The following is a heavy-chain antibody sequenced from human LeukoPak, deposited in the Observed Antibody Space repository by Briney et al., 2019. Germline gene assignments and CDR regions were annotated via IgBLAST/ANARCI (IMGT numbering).Heavy chain of an antibody. V-gene: IGHV6-1*01. CDR1: GDSVSSNSAA. D-gene: IGHD3-9*01. J-gene: IGHJ5*02. Sequence: SQTLSLTCAISGDSVSSNSAAWNWIRQSPSRGLEWLGRTYYRSKWYNDYAVSVKSRITINPDTSKNQFSLQLNSVTPEDTAVYYCAQTKIGAVLRYPNWFDPWGQGTLVTVSS. CDR2: TYYRSKWYN. CDR3: AQTKIGAVLRYPNWFDP.